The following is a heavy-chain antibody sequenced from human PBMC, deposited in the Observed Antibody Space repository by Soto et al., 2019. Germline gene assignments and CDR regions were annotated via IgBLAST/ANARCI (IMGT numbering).Heavy chain of an antibody. CDR2: IYYSGST. D-gene: IGHD2-15*01. CDR1: GGSISSGDYY. V-gene: IGHV4-30-4*01. CDR3: ARGRGGPWDYYFDY. Sequence: PSETLSLTCTVSGGSISSGDYYWSWIRQPPGKGLEWIGYIYYSGSTYYNPSLKSRVTISVGTSKNQFSLKLSSVTAADTAVYYCARGRGGPWDYYFDYWGQGTLVTVSS. J-gene: IGHJ4*02.